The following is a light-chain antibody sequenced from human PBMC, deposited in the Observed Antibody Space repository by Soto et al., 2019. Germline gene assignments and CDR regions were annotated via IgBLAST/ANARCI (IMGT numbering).Light chain of an antibody. J-gene: IGLJ1*01. V-gene: IGLV2-14*01. Sequence: SALTQPASVSGSPGQSITISCTGTSSDVGGYNYVSWHQLHPGKAPKLMIYEVSNRPSGVSNRFSGSKSGNTASLTISGLQAEDEADYYCSSYTSSSTLPYVFGTGTKVTVL. CDR2: EVS. CDR1: SSDVGGYNY. CDR3: SSYTSSSTLPYV.